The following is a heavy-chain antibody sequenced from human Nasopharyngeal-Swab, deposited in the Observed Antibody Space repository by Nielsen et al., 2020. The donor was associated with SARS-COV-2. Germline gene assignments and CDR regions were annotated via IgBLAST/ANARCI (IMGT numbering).Heavy chain of an antibody. Sequence: GESLKISCAASGFTFSSYSMSWVRQAPGKGLEWVSYISSSSSTIYYADSVKGRFTISRDNAKNSLYLQMNSLRDEDTAVYYCARDRWYYYDSSGEIDWGQGTLVTVSS. CDR1: GFTFSSYS. D-gene: IGHD3-22*01. CDR2: ISSSSSTI. J-gene: IGHJ4*02. CDR3: ARDRWYYYDSSGEID. V-gene: IGHV3-48*02.